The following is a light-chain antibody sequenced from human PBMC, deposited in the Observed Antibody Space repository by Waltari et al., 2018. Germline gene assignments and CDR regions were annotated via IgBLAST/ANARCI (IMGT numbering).Light chain of an antibody. CDR3: QAWDNFSAI. CDR1: QLGYKY. V-gene: IGLV3-1*01. Sequence: SYELTQPPSVSVSPGQTASLSCSGDQLGYKYTCWYQQKTGQSPVLVIYQDNKRPSGIPERFSGSNSGNTATLTISGTQVMDEADYYCQAWDNFSAIFGGGTKLSVL. J-gene: IGLJ2*01. CDR2: QDN.